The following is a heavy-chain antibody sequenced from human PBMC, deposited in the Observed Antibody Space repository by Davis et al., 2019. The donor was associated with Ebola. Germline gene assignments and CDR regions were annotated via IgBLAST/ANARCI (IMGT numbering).Heavy chain of an antibody. V-gene: IGHV3-11*06. CDR2: ISSIRNNYT. CDR1: GFTFREYY. J-gene: IGHJ4*02. Sequence: GESLKISCAASGFTFREYYMSWVRQAPGKGLEWISYISSIRNNYTNYADSVKGRFTISTDKTKTSLYLQMNSLSVDDRGVDFCARDHWTVGSCHNDYWGQGTLVTVS. CDR3: ARDHWTVGSCHNDY. D-gene: IGHD3/OR15-3a*01.